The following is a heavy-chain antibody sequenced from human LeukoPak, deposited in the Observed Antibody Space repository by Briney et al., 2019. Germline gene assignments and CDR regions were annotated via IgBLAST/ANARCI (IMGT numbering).Heavy chain of an antibody. CDR2: ISGSGGST. V-gene: IGHV3-23*01. Sequence: GGSLRLSCAASGFTFNSYAMSWVRQAPGKGLEWVSAISGSGGSTYYADSVKGRFTISRDNSKNTLYLQMNSLRAEDTAVYYCAPRIAAAGTPTGFDYWGQGTLVTVSS. D-gene: IGHD6-13*01. CDR3: APRIAAAGTPTGFDY. J-gene: IGHJ4*02. CDR1: GFTFNSYA.